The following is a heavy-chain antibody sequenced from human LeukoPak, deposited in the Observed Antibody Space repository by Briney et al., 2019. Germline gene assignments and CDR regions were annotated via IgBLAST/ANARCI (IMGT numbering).Heavy chain of an antibody. V-gene: IGHV1-18*04. D-gene: IGHD3-10*01. CDR1: GYTLTSYG. Sequence: GASVKVSCKASGYTLTSYGISWVRQAPGQGLEWMGWISANDGNTDYPQKLQGRVAMTTDTSTSTAYMELRSLRSDDTAVYYCARESHVTREDYWGQGTLVTVSS. CDR2: ISANDGNT. J-gene: IGHJ4*02. CDR3: ARESHVTREDY.